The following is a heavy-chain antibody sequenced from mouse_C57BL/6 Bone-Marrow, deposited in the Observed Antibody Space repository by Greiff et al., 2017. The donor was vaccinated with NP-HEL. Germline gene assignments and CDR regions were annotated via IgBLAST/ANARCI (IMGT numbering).Heavy chain of an antibody. D-gene: IGHD2-3*01. Sequence: QVQLKQSGAELVRPGTSVKMSCKASGYTFTNYWIGWAKQRPGHGLEWIGDIYPGGGYTNYNEQFKGKATLTAAKSSSTAYMPFSSLTSEDSAIYYCARRGLLREFAYWGQGTLVTVSA. J-gene: IGHJ3*01. CDR2: IYPGGGYT. CDR3: ARRGLLREFAY. V-gene: IGHV1-63*01. CDR1: GYTFTNYW.